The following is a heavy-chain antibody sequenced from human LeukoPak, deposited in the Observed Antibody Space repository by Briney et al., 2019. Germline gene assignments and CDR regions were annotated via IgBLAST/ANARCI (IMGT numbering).Heavy chain of an antibody. CDR1: GGSISSGDYY. CDR3: ARPYYYDSRIDP. J-gene: IGHJ5*02. V-gene: IGHV4-30-4*01. CDR2: FYYSGST. D-gene: IGHD3-22*01. Sequence: SETLSLTCTVSGGSISSGDYYWSWIRQPPGKGLEWIGYFYYSGSTYYNPSLKSRVTVSVDASKNQFSLKLSSVTAADTAVYYCARPYYYDSRIDPWGQGTLVTVSS.